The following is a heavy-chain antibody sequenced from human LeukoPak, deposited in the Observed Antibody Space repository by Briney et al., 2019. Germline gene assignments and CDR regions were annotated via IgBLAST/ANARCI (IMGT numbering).Heavy chain of an antibody. CDR3: ASFAGYGGNSLDF. Sequence: GASVNVSCKASGYTFTGYYMHWVRQAPGQGLERMGRINPNSGDTNYAQKFQGRVTMTRDTSISTAYMELSRLRSDDTAVYYCASFAGYGGNSLDFWGQGTLVTVSS. CDR1: GYTFTGYY. J-gene: IGHJ4*02. CDR2: INPNSGDT. V-gene: IGHV1-2*06. D-gene: IGHD4-23*01.